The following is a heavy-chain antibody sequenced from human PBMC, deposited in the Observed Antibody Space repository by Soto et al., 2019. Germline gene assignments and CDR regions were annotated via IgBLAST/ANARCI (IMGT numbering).Heavy chain of an antibody. CDR2: IIPIFGTA. D-gene: IGHD2-2*03. CDR1: GGTFSSYA. CDR3: ARISGYCSSTSCSNWFDP. J-gene: IGHJ5*02. V-gene: IGHV1-69*13. Sequence: SVKVSCKASGGTFSSYAISWVRQAPGQGLEWMGGIIPIFGTANYAQKFQGRVTMTADDSTSTAYMELSSLRSEDTAVYYCARISGYCSSTSCSNWFDPWGQGTLVTSPQ.